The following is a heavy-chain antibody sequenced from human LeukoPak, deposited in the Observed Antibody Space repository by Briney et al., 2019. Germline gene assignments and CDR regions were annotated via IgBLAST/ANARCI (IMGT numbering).Heavy chain of an antibody. V-gene: IGHV3-21*01. CDR2: ISSSSSYI. CDR3: ARGYYDSSGYGYFDY. Sequence: GGSLRLSCAASGFTFSSYSMNWVRQAPGKGLEWVSSISSSSSYIYYADSVKGRFTISRDNAKNSLYLQMNSLRAEDTAVYYCARGYYDSSGYGYFDYWGQGTLVTVSS. CDR1: GFTFSSYS. D-gene: IGHD3-22*01. J-gene: IGHJ4*02.